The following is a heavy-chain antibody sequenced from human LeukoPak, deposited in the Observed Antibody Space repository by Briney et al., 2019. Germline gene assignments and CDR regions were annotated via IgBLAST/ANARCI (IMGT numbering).Heavy chain of an antibody. CDR1: GFTFSSYS. D-gene: IGHD1-26*01. CDR3: ARDSGSYSC. V-gene: IGHV3-21*01. J-gene: IGHJ4*02. Sequence: GGSLRLSCAASGFTFSSYSMNWVRQAPGKGLEWVPSISSSGSYINYADSVKSRFTISRDNAKNSLYLQMNSLRAEDTAVYYCARDSGSYSCWGQGTLVTVSS. CDR2: ISSSGSYI.